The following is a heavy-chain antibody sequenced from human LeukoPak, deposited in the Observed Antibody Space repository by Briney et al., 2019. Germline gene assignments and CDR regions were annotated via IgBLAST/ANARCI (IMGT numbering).Heavy chain of an antibody. Sequence: ASVKVFCKASGYSLSSYGISWVRQAPGQGLQRMGWISAYNGNTHYAQKFQGRVTMTTDTSASTAHMELRSLRSDDTAVYYCARDCDYGRLMDYWGQGTLVTVSS. CDR3: ARDCDYGRLMDY. J-gene: IGHJ4*02. CDR1: GYSLSSYG. D-gene: IGHD4-17*01. CDR2: ISAYNGNT. V-gene: IGHV1-18*01.